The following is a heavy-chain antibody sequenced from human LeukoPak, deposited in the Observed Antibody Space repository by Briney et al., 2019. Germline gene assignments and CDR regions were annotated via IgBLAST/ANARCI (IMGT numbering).Heavy chain of an antibody. CDR1: GGSISSYY. CDR2: IYYSGST. D-gene: IGHD1-7*01. V-gene: IGHV4-59*01. CDR3: ARDRELSPGFFDY. Sequence: PSETLSLTCTVSGGSISSYYWSWIRQPPGKGLERIGYIYYSGSTNYNPSLKSRVTISVDTSKNQFSLKLSSVTAADTAVYYCARDRELSPGFFDYWGQGTLVTVSS. J-gene: IGHJ4*02.